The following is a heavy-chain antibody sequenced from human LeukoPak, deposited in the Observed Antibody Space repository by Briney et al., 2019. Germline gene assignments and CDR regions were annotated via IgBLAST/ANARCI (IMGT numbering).Heavy chain of an antibody. V-gene: IGHV4-39*07. D-gene: IGHD4-23*01. CDR1: GGSISSSSYY. CDR3: ARDDYGGENWFDP. Sequence: SETLSLTCTVSGGSISSSSYYWGWIRQPPGKGLEWIGSIYYIGSTYYNPSLKSRVTISVDTSKNQFSLKLSSVTAADTAVYYCARDDYGGENWFDPWGQGTLVTVSS. CDR2: IYYIGST. J-gene: IGHJ5*02.